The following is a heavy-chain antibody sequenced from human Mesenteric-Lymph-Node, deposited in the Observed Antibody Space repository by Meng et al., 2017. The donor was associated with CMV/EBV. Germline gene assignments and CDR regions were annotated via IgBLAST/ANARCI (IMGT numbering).Heavy chain of an antibody. J-gene: IGHJ5*02. Sequence: SETLSLTCAVYGGSFSGYYWSWIRQPPGKGLEWIGSIYYSGSTYYNPSLKSRVTISVDTSKNQFSLKLSSVTAADTAVYYCARGRGGAWFDPWGQGTLVTVSS. CDR3: ARGRGGAWFDP. CDR2: IYYSGST. CDR1: GGSFSGYY. V-gene: IGHV4-34*01. D-gene: IGHD3-16*01.